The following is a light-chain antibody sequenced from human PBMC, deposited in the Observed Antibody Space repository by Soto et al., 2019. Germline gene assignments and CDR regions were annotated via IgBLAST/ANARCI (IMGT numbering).Light chain of an antibody. V-gene: IGKV3-15*01. CDR2: GAS. J-gene: IGKJ2*02. CDR1: QSVSSN. CDR3: QQYNNWPRGT. Sequence: EIVMTQSPATLSVSPGERATLSCRASQSVSSNLAWYQQKPGQAPRLLIYGASTRATGIPARFSGSGSGTECTLTIISLQSEDFAVYYCQQYNNWPRGTFGQGTKLEIK.